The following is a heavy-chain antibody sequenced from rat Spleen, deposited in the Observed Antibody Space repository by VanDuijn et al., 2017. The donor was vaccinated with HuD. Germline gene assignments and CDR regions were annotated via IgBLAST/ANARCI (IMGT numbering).Heavy chain of an antibody. J-gene: IGHJ2*01. V-gene: IGHV5S14*01. CDR2: INTGGGNP. Sequence: EVQLVESGGGLVQPGRSLKLSCAASGFTFSDHGMAWVRQTPTKGLEWVASINTGGGNPYYRDSVKGRCTISRDNAKNTQYLQMDSLRSEDTATYYCARRGYRYNYFDYWGQGVMVTVSS. CDR3: ARRGYRYNYFDY. D-gene: IGHD1-5*01. CDR1: GFTFSDHG.